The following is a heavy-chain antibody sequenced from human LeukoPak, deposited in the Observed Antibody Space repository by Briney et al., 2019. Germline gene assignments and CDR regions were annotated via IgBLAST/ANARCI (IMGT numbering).Heavy chain of an antibody. J-gene: IGHJ6*03. CDR1: GGTFSSYA. D-gene: IGHD2-2*01. CDR3: ARAKQGDCSSTSCYFGYYYYYMDV. V-gene: IGHV1-69*05. CDR2: IIPIFGTA. Sequence: SVKVSCKASGGTFSSYAISWVRQAPGQGLEWMGRIIPIFGTANYAQKFQGRVTITTDESTSTAYMELSSLRSEDTAVYYCARAKQGDCSSTSCYFGYYYYYMDVWGKGTTVTVSS.